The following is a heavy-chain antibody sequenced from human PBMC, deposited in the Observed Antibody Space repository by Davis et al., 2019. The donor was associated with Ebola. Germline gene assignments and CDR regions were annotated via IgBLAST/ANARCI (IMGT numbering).Heavy chain of an antibody. CDR1: GYTFTGYY. CDR2: INPNSGGT. Sequence: ASVKVSCKASGYTFTGYYMHWVRQAPGQGLEWMGRINPNSGGTNYAQKFQGRVTMTRDTSISTAYMELSRLRSDDTAVYYCARWGYYGSGGYGMDVWGKGTTVTVSS. D-gene: IGHD3-10*01. J-gene: IGHJ6*04. V-gene: IGHV1-2*06. CDR3: ARWGYYGSGGYGMDV.